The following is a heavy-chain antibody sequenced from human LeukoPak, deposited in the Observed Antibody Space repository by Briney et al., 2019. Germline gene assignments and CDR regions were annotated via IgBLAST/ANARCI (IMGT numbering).Heavy chain of an antibody. V-gene: IGHV3-74*01. J-gene: IGHJ4*02. CDR1: GFTFSSHW. Sequence: PGGSLRLSCAASGFTFSSHWMHWVRQAPGKGLVWVSRISADVSVTTYADSVKGRFTISRDNAKNTLYLQMNSLRAEDTAVYYCARAHLAVAGRTADYWGQGTLVTVSS. CDR2: ISADVSVT. D-gene: IGHD6-19*01. CDR3: ARAHLAVAGRTADY.